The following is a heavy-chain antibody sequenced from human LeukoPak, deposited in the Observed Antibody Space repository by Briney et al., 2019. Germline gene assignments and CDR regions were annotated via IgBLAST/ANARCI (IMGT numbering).Heavy chain of an antibody. Sequence: PSETLSLTCAVYGGSFSGCYWSWIRQPPGKGLEWIGEINHSGSTNYNPSLKSRVTISVDTSKNQFSLKLSSVTAADTAVYYCARVWYDFWSGYRFDYWGQGTLVTVSS. CDR2: INHSGST. CDR1: GGSFSGCY. D-gene: IGHD3-3*01. J-gene: IGHJ4*02. CDR3: ARVWYDFWSGYRFDY. V-gene: IGHV4-34*01.